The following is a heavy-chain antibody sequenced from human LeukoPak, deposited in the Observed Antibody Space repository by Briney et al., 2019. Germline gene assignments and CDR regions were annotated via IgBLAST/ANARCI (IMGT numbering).Heavy chain of an antibody. V-gene: IGHV4-39*01. D-gene: IGHD2-15*01. CDR3: ARHSLDIVVVISATDSWFDP. CDR1: GDSISSRSFY. Sequence: PSETLSLTCSVSGDSISSRSFYWGWIRQPPGKGLEWMGRIYYSGNTYYNPSLKSRVTLSVDTSKNQFSLKLSSVTAADTAVYYCARHSLDIVVVISATDSWFDPWGQGTLVTVSS. CDR2: IYYSGNT. J-gene: IGHJ5*02.